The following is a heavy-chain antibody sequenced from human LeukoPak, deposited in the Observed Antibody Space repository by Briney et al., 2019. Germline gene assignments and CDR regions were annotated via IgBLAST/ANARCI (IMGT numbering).Heavy chain of an antibody. CDR2: IYTSGST. V-gene: IGHV4-61*02. CDR3: ASNIVGAPHGAFDI. J-gene: IGHJ3*02. D-gene: IGHD1-26*01. CDR1: GGSLSSGSYY. Sequence: SETLSLTCTVSGGSLSSGSYYWSWIRQPAGKGLEWIGRIYTSGSTNYNPSLKSRVTISVDTSKNQFSLKLSSVTAADTAVYYCASNIVGAPHGAFDIWGQGTMVTVSS.